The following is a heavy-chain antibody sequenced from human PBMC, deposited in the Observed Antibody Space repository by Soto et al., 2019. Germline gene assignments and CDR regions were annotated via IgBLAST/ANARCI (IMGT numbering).Heavy chain of an antibody. CDR2: ISSSSSYI. Sequence: PGGSLRLSCAASGFTFSSYSMNWVRQAPGKGLEWVSSISSSSSYIYYADSVKGRFTISRDNAKNSLYLQMNSLRAADTAVYYCARRPVAKRHGDQVGFFDYWGQGTLVTVSS. J-gene: IGHJ4*02. D-gene: IGHD2-21*02. V-gene: IGHV3-21*01. CDR1: GFTFSSYS. CDR3: ARRPVAKRHGDQVGFFDY.